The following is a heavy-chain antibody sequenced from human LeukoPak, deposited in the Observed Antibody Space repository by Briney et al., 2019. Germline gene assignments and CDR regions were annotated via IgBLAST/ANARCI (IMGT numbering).Heavy chain of an antibody. CDR2: MYHSGST. Sequence: SETLSLTCVVSGGSISSSNWWSWVRQPPGKGLEWIGEMYHSGSTSYNPSLKSRVTISVDKSNNQFSLKLSSVTAADTAVYYCVTRGTASRLLDSWGQGTLVTVSS. CDR3: VTRGTASRLLDS. D-gene: IGHD1/OR15-1a*01. J-gene: IGHJ4*02. CDR1: GGSISSSNW. V-gene: IGHV4-4*02.